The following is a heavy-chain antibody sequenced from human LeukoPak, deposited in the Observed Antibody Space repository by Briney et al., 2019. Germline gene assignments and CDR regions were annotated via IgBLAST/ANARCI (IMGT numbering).Heavy chain of an antibody. CDR3: ARDTAPSRGVVATSY. CDR2: INAGDGNT. D-gene: IGHD2-15*01. Sequence: GASVKVSCKASGYTFTSYAMHWVRQAPGQRLEWMGWINAGDGNTKYSQKFQGRVTITRDTSASTAYMELSSLRSEDTAVYYCARDTAPSRGVVATSYWGQGTLVTVSS. J-gene: IGHJ4*02. CDR1: GYTFTSYA. V-gene: IGHV1-3*01.